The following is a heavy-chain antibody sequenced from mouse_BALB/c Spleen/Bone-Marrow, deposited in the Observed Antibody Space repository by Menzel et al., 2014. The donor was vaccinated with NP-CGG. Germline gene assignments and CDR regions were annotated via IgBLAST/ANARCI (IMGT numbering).Heavy chain of an antibody. Sequence: EVQLQQSGAELVRPGALVKLSCKASGFNIKDTYMHWAKQRPEQGLEWIGRIDPANGNTKYDPKFQGKATITADTSSNTAYLQLSSLTSEDTAVYYCARWEYYAMDYWGQGTSVTVSS. CDR3: ARWEYYAMDY. J-gene: IGHJ4*01. D-gene: IGHD4-1*01. V-gene: IGHV14-3*02. CDR2: IDPANGNT. CDR1: GFNIKDTY.